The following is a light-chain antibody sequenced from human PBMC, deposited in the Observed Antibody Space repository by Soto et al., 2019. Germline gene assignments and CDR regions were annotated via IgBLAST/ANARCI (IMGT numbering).Light chain of an antibody. CDR2: DAS. CDR3: QQFNSWLLT. J-gene: IGKJ4*01. CDR1: QNIRTN. V-gene: IGKV3-15*01. Sequence: EIVMTQSPATLSVSPGERATLSCRASQNIRTNLAWYQQKPGQPPRPLIYDASTRAAGIPARFIGSGSGTEFTLTISSLQSEDFAIYYCQQFNSWLLTFGGGTKV.